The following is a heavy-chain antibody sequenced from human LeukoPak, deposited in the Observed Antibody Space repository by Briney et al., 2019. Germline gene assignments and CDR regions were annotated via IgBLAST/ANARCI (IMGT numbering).Heavy chain of an antibody. CDR3: TRYNNDHFDY. CDR1: GFTFGGYG. V-gene: IGHV3-33*01. Sequence: GGSLRLSCAVSGFTFGGYGMHWFRQTPGKGLEWVAVIAYDGSRAFYADSVKGRFTISRDNSKNTMSVQMDDLRAEDTAVYYCTRYNNDHFDYRGQGTLVTVSS. CDR2: IAYDGSRA. J-gene: IGHJ4*02. D-gene: IGHD1-14*01.